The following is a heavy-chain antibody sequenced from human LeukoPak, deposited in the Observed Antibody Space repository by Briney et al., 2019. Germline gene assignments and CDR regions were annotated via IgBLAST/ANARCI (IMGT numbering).Heavy chain of an antibody. V-gene: IGHV4-34*01. Sequence: PSETLSLTCAVYGGSFSGYYWSWIRQPPGKGLEWIGEINHSGSTNYNPSLKSRVTISVDKSKNQFSLKLSSVTAADTAVYYCARTPDYLDYWGQGTLVTVSS. J-gene: IGHJ4*02. CDR1: GGSFSGYY. CDR2: INHSGST. CDR3: ARTPDYLDY.